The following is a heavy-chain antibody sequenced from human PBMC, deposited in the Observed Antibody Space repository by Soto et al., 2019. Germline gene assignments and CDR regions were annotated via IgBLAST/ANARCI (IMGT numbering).Heavy chain of an antibody. CDR2: IYYSGST. D-gene: IGHD1-1*01. CDR3: ARERTGDPAFFDY. CDR1: GGSVNSGSYY. V-gene: IGHV4-61*01. Sequence: QVQLQESGPGLVKSSETLSLTCTVSGGSVNSGSYYWSWIRQPPVKVLEWIGHIYYSGSTNYNPSIKSRVTISVDTPENPLSLKLSSVTAADTAVYSCARERTGDPAFFDYWGHGTLVTVSA. J-gene: IGHJ4*01.